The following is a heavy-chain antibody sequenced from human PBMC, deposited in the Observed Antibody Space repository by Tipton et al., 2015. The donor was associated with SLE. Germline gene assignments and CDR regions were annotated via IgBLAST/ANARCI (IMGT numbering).Heavy chain of an antibody. CDR3: ARVHSYGFIYYYYYYMDV. D-gene: IGHD5-18*01. V-gene: IGHV4-59*01. CDR1: GGSISSYY. CDR2: IYYSGST. Sequence: TLSLTCTVSGGSISSYYWSWVRQPPGKGLGWIGYIYYSGSTNYNPSLKSRVTISVDTSKNQFSLKLSSVTAADTAVYYCARVHSYGFIYYYYYYMDVWGKGTTVTVSS. J-gene: IGHJ6*03.